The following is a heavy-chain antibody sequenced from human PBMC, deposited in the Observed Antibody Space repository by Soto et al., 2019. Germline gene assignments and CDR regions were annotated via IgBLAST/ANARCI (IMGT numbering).Heavy chain of an antibody. D-gene: IGHD1-1*01. Sequence: KPSETLSLTCAVYGGSFSGYYWSWIRQPPGKGLEWIGEINHSGSTNYNPSLKSRVTISVDTSKNQFSLKLSSVTAADTAVYYCARLDHYYYGMDVWGQGTTVTVSS. CDR3: ARLDHYYYGMDV. CDR1: GGSFSGYY. J-gene: IGHJ6*02. CDR2: INHSGST. V-gene: IGHV4-34*01.